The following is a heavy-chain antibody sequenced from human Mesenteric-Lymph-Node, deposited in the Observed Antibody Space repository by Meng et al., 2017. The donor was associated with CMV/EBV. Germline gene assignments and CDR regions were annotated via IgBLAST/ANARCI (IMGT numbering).Heavy chain of an antibody. D-gene: IGHD6-13*01. J-gene: IGHJ4*02. CDR2: ISSSSSYI. CDR3: ARDTLRLSSSPYYFDY. V-gene: IGHV3-21*01. CDR1: GFTFRSYG. Sequence: GGSLRLSCAGSGFTFRSYGMSWVRQAPGKGLEWVSSISSSSSYIYYADSVKGRFTISRDNAKNSLYLQMNSLRAEDTAVYYCARDTLRLSSSPYYFDYWGQGTLVTVSS.